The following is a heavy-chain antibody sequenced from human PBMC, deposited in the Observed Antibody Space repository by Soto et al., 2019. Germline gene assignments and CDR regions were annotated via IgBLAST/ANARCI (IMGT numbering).Heavy chain of an antibody. V-gene: IGHV1-69*01. Sequence: QVQLVQSGAEVKKPGSSVKVSCKASGGEFINYGISWVRQAPGQGLEWMGGIIPIFRSANYAQKFQGRVTVSADESRTTAYIEATHLTCEDTGVYSCTRHRYSVRLGYHSEFAYWDPATLVTVSS. J-gene: IGHJ4*02. D-gene: IGHD3-10*02. CDR2: IIPIFRSA. CDR1: GGEFINYG. CDR3: TRHRYSVRLGYHSEFAY.